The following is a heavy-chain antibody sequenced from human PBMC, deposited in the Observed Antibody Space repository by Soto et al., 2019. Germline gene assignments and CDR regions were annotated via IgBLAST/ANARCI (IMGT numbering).Heavy chain of an antibody. Sequence: ASVKVSCKASGYTFTGYYMHWVRQAPGQGLEWMGWINPNSGGTNYAQKFQGRVTMTRDTSISTAYMELSRLRSDDTAVYYCARGLLVADFWSRGYYYYYYGMDVWGQGTTVTVSS. V-gene: IGHV1-2*02. CDR3: ARGLLVADFWSRGYYYYYYGMDV. J-gene: IGHJ6*02. D-gene: IGHD3-3*01. CDR1: GYTFTGYY. CDR2: INPNSGGT.